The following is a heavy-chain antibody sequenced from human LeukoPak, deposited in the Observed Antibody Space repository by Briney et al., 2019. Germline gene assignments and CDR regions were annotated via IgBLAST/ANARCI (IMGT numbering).Heavy chain of an antibody. V-gene: IGHV3-48*01. J-gene: IGHJ6*02. CDR1: GFTFSSYN. D-gene: IGHD3-10*01. CDR2: ISTSSNTI. Sequence: GGSLRDSCAASGFTFSSYNMNWVRQAPGKGLEWVSYISTSSNTIYYADSVKGRFTISRDNAKNSLYLQMNDLRAEDTAVYYCARVGSYGMDVWGQGTTVTVSS. CDR3: ARVGSYGMDV.